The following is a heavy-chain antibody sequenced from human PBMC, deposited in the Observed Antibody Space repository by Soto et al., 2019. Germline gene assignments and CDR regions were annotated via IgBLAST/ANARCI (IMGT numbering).Heavy chain of an antibody. Sequence: PSETLSLTRAVSGGSISSGGYSWSWIRQPPGKGLEWIGYIYHSGSTYYNPSLKSRVTISVDRSKNQFSLKLSSVTAADTAVYYCARVPLYWGQGTLVTVSS. J-gene: IGHJ4*02. V-gene: IGHV4-30-2*01. CDR1: GGSISSGGYS. CDR2: IYHSGST. CDR3: ARVPLY.